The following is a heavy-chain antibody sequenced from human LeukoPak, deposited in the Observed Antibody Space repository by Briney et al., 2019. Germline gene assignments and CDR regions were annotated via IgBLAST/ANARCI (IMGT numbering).Heavy chain of an antibody. CDR3: ASHDRSSYYEEDDGFDI. V-gene: IGHV1-2*02. CDR2: INPQSGGT. J-gene: IGHJ3*02. Sequence: GASVKVSCKASRYSFSDYYMHWVRQAPGQGPEWMGWINPQSGGTKYAQKFRGRVTMTRDTSIGTAYMELSRLRSDDTAVYYCASHDRSSYYEEDDGFDIWGQGTMVTVSS. CDR1: RYSFSDYY. D-gene: IGHD3-22*01.